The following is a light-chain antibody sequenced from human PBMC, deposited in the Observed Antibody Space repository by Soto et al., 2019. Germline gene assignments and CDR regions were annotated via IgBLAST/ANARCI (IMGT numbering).Light chain of an antibody. Sequence: EIVLRQSPATLSLSPGERATLSCRASQSVSSYLAWYQQNPGQAPRALIYDASNRATGIPARFSGSGSGTDVTLIISSLEPKDFAVYYCQQRASWPPTLGGGNKVEIK. CDR3: QQRASWPPT. V-gene: IGKV3-11*01. CDR2: DAS. J-gene: IGKJ4*01. CDR1: QSVSSY.